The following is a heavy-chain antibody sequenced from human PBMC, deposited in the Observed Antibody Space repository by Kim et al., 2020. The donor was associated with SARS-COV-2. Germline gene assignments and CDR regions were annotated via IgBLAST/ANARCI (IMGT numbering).Heavy chain of an antibody. D-gene: IGHD3-10*01. Sequence: PKSRVTISVDTPKNQFSLKLSSVTAADTAVYYCARFSPYTMVRGASFDPWGQGTLVTVSS. V-gene: IGHV4-59*01. CDR3: ARFSPYTMVRGASFDP. J-gene: IGHJ5*02.